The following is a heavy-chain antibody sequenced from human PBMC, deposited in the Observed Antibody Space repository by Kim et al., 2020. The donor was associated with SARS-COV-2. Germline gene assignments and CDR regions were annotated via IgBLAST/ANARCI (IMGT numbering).Heavy chain of an antibody. CDR1: GFTFSSYS. CDR2: ISSSSSYI. Sequence: GGSLRLSCAASGFTFSSYSMNWVRQAPGKGLEWVSSISSSSSYIYYADSVKGRFTISRDNAKNSLYLQMNSLRAEDTAVYYCARDFNAGYSSGWYPLYDAFDIWGQGTMVTVSS. J-gene: IGHJ3*02. CDR3: ARDFNAGYSSGWYPLYDAFDI. D-gene: IGHD6-19*01. V-gene: IGHV3-21*01.